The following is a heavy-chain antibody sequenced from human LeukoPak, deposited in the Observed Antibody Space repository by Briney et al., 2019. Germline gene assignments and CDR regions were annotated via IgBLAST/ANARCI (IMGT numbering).Heavy chain of an antibody. CDR2: ISYDGSNK. CDR3: ARRNWNLDY. V-gene: IGHV3-30*01. D-gene: IGHD1-1*01. J-gene: IGHJ4*02. CDR1: GFTFSSYA. Sequence: GGSLRLPCAASGFTFSSYAMHWVRQAPGKGLEWVAVISYDGSNKDYADSVKGRFTISRDNSKDTLYLQMTSLRGEDTAVYYCARRNWNLDYWGQGTLVTVSS.